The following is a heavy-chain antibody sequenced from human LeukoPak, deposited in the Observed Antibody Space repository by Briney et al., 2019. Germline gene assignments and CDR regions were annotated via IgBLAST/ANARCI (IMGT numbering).Heavy chain of an antibody. D-gene: IGHD3-22*01. Sequence: AASVKVSCKASGGTFSSYAISWVRQAPGQGLEWMGRIIPILGIANYAQKFQGRVTITADKSTRTAYMELSSLRSEDTAVYYCATPPRYYYDSSGYYYYWGQGTLVTVSS. J-gene: IGHJ4*02. V-gene: IGHV1-69*04. CDR3: ATPPRYYYDSSGYYYY. CDR2: IIPILGIA. CDR1: GGTFSSYA.